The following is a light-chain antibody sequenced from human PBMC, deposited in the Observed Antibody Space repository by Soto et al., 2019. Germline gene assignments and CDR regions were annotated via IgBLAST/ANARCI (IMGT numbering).Light chain of an antibody. Sequence: EIVMTQSPATRSLSPGERATLSCRASQSLSSDLAWYQQKPGQAPRLLIYGASTRATGIPSRFSGSGSGTEFTLTISSLKHEDFAVYYCQQYDNWTRTFGQGTKVDIK. CDR3: QQYDNWTRT. V-gene: IGKV3-15*01. J-gene: IGKJ1*01. CDR1: QSLSSD. CDR2: GAS.